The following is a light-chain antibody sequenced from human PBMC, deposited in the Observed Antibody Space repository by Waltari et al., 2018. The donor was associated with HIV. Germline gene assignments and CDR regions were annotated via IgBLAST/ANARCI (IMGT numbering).Light chain of an antibody. CDR3: LQSFSTPWT. J-gene: IGKJ1*01. Sequence: DIQMTQSPSSLSASVGDRVTLTCRASQSISSDLNWYQHEPGKAPKLLIYAASSLQSGVPSRFTGSGSGTDFSLTISSLEPEDFATYYCLQSFSTPWTFGQGTMVEIK. CDR2: AAS. V-gene: IGKV1-39*01. CDR1: QSISSD.